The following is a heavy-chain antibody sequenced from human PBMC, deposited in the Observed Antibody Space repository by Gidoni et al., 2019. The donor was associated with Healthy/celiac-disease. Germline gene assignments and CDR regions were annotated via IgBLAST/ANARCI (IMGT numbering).Heavy chain of an antibody. CDR3: ARVSDSRAFDI. CDR1: GYTFTSYG. V-gene: IGHV1-8*01. CDR2: RNPNMGNT. J-gene: IGHJ3*02. Sequence: QLQLVQSGAEVKKTGASEKDSCKASGYTFTSYGIHWVRQATGQGLELTGWRNPNMGNTGYAQQFQGRVTMPRNTSISTAYMELSSLRSEDTAVYYCARVSDSRAFDIWGQGTMVTVSS. D-gene: IGHD2-15*01.